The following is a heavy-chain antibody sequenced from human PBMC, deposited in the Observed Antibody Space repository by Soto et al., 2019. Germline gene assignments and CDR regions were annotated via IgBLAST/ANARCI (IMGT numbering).Heavy chain of an antibody. J-gene: IGHJ4*02. CDR3: ARESSGWGTYYFDY. Sequence: ETLSLTCAVYGGSFSGYYWSWVRQAPGKGLEWVANIKQDGSEKNYVDSVKGRFAISRDNAKKSLYLQMNSLRAEDTAVYYCARESSGWGTYYFDYWGQGILVTVSS. V-gene: IGHV3-7*01. CDR1: GGSFSGYY. CDR2: IKQDGSEK. D-gene: IGHD6-19*01.